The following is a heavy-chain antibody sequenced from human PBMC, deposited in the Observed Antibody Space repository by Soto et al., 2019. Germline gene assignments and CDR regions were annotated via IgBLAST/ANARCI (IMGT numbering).Heavy chain of an antibody. D-gene: IGHD3-10*01. Sequence: QLQLQESGPGLVKPSETLSLTCTVSGGSISSSSYYWGWIRQPPGKGLEWIGSIYYSGSTYYNPSLKSRVTISVDSSKNQFSLKLSSVTAADTAVYYCARRRGYGMDVWGQGTTVTVSS. J-gene: IGHJ6*02. CDR2: IYYSGST. CDR1: GGSISSSSYY. V-gene: IGHV4-39*01. CDR3: ARRRGYGMDV.